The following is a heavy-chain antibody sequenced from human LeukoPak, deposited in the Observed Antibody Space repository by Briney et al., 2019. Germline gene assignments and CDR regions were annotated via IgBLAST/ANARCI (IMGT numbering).Heavy chain of an antibody. CDR2: ISFDGSHK. V-gene: IGHV3-30-3*01. J-gene: IGHJ4*02. CDR3: ARAAVDTPAAFDY. Sequence: QTGGSLRLSCATSGFTFSNYAMHWVRQAPGRGLEWVAVISFDGSHKLYADSVKGRFTISRDSSKNTLSLLMNSLRVEDTAVFYCARAAVDTPAAFDYWGQGTLVTVSS. D-gene: IGHD6-13*01. CDR1: GFTFSNYA.